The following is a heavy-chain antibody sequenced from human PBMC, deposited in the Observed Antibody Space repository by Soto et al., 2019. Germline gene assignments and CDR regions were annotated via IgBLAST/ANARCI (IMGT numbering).Heavy chain of an antibody. V-gene: IGHV3-33*01. J-gene: IGHJ4*02. CDR2: IWSDGSNE. Sequence: QVYLVESGGGVVQPGRSLRLSCEASAFTFSNYAMHWVRQAPGRGLEWVALIWSDGSNEHYADSLKGRFTISRDNSKNTVYLQMNSLTADDTAEYYCARERIAARRTLDYWGQGTLVTVSS. CDR1: AFTFSNYA. D-gene: IGHD6-6*01. CDR3: ARERIAARRTLDY.